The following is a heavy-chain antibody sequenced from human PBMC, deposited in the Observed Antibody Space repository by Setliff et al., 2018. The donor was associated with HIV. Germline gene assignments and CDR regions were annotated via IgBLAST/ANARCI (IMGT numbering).Heavy chain of an antibody. CDR2: IYYSGST. V-gene: IGHV4-59*08. D-gene: IGHD3-10*01. CDR1: GGSISSYY. J-gene: IGHJ4*02. Sequence: PSETLSLTCTVSGGSISSYYWSWIRQPPGKGLEWIGYIYYSGSTNYNPSLKSRVTMSIDTSKNQFSLKLSSVTAADTAVYYCARPALGIGGGSRFDNWGQGTLVTVSS. CDR3: ARPALGIGGGSRFDN.